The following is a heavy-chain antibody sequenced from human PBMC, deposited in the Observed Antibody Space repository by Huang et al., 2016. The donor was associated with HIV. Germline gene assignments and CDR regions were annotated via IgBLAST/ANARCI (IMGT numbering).Heavy chain of an antibody. V-gene: IGHV3-11*01. D-gene: IGHD6-19*01. CDR3: ARDLPGVAVDGSGAVSSYYYGMDV. Sequence: QVQLVESGGGLVKPGGSLRLSCAASGFTFSDYYMSWIRQAPGKGLYGVSYISSSGGKIHYADSVKGRFTISRDNAKNSLYLQMNSLRVEDTAVYYCARDLPGVAVDGSGAVSSYYYGMDVWGQGTTVTVS. CDR1: GFTFSDYY. CDR2: ISSSGGKI. J-gene: IGHJ6*02.